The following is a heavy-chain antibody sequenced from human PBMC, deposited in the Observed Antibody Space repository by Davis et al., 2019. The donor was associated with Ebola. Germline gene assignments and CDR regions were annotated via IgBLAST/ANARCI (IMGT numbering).Heavy chain of an antibody. Sequence: AASVKVSCKASGYSFTTYAINWVRQAPGQGLEWMGMINPNDGRTIYAQKFQGRVTVTRDTSTTTVYMDLSSLRSEDTALYYCTTPGGQDSGYDVFDIWGQGTLVIVSS. CDR1: GYSFTTYA. V-gene: IGHV1-46*03. D-gene: IGHD5-12*01. CDR3: TTPGGQDSGYDVFDI. J-gene: IGHJ3*02. CDR2: INPNDGRT.